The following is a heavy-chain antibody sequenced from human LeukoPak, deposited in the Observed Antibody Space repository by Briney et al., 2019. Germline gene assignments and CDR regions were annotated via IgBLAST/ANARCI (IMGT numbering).Heavy chain of an antibody. J-gene: IGHJ5*02. D-gene: IGHD3-10*01. V-gene: IGHV1-69*04. CDR3: ASSPPFGNWFDP. Sequence: GSSVKVSCKASGGTFSSYAISWVRQAPGQGLEWMGRIIPILGIANYAQKFQGRVTITADKSTSTAYMELSSLRSEDTAVYYCASSPPFGNWFDPWGQGTLVTVSS. CDR2: IIPILGIA. CDR1: GGTFSSYA.